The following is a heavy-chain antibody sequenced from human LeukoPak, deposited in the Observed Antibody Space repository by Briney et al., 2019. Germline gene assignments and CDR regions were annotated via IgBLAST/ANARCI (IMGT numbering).Heavy chain of an antibody. CDR1: GFTVSSNY. J-gene: IGHJ4*02. Sequence: QPGGSLRLSCAASGFTVSSNYMSWVRQAPGKGLEWLSYISSSTNTIYYADSVKGRFTISRDNAKNSLYLQMNGLGAEDTAVYYCARELNGYGYYFFDYWGPGTLVTVSS. D-gene: IGHD3-16*01. V-gene: IGHV3-48*04. CDR3: ARELNGYGYYFFDY. CDR2: ISSSTNTI.